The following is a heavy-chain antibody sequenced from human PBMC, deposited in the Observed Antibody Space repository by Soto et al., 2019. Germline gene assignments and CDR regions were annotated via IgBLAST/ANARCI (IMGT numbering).Heavy chain of an antibody. CDR1: GFSFSNYG. D-gene: IGHD2-8*02. V-gene: IGHV3-23*01. CDR3: AKDVVSLGYCAGDRCYGWYFDL. J-gene: IGHJ2*01. Sequence: GGSLRLSCAASGFSFSNYGMSWVRQAPGKGLEWVSAISSTSGHIFFADSVKGRFTISRDNSKNTVYLQMNSLRAEDTAVYYCAKDVVSLGYCAGDRCYGWYFDLWGRGTLVTVSS. CDR2: ISSTSGHI.